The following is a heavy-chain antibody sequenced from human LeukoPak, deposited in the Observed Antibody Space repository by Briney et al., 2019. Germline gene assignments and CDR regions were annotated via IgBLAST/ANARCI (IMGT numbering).Heavy chain of an antibody. D-gene: IGHD3-9*01. V-gene: IGHV1-24*01. J-gene: IGHJ3*02. CDR3: ATREYYDILTGQNDAFDI. CDR1: GGTFSSYA. Sequence: ASVKVSCKASGGTFSSYAISWVRQAPGKGLEWMGGFDPEDGETIYAQKFQGRVTMTEDTSTDTAYMELSSLRSEDTAVYYCATREYYDILTGQNDAFDIWGQGTMVTVSS. CDR2: FDPEDGET.